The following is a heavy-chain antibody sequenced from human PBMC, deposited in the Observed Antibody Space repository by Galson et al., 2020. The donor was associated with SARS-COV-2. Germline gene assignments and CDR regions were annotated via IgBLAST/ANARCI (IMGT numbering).Heavy chain of an antibody. CDR2: TSYDGNYQ. V-gene: IGHV3-30*18. CDR1: GITFNRFG. CDR3: AKDMGWLPLVGSSYQYYHTMDV. Sequence: GGSLRLSCAASGITFNRFGMSWVRQAPGKGLEWVGITSYDGNYQDYGDSVKGRFTISRDNSKNTLYLQMNSLRPEDTGVYYCAKDMGWLPLVGSSYQYYHTMDVWGQGTTVTVSS. J-gene: IGHJ6*02. D-gene: IGHD5-12*01.